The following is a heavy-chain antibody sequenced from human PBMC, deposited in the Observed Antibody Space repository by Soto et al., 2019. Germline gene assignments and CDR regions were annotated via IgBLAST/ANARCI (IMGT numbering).Heavy chain of an antibody. CDR1: GYTFTDFY. D-gene: IGHD1-20*01. CDR2: INPKNGGI. J-gene: IGHJ1*01. Sequence: VLLVQSGAEVKKPGASVKVSCKSSGYTFTDFYIHWVRQVPGQGLEWVGWINPKNGGINYAQKFQGRVTMTRDTTVNTSDRDLNRLKFDDSAIYYWVRGQSVLYLDLGGRGSQVTVSS. CDR3: VRGQSVLYLDL. V-gene: IGHV1-2*02.